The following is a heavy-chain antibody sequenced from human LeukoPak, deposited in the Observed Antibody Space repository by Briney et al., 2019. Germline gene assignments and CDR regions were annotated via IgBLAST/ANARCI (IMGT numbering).Heavy chain of an antibody. Sequence: PSETLSLTCTVSGGSISSGSYYWSWIRQPAGKGLEWTGRIYTSGSTNYNPSLKSRVIISVDTSKNQFSLKMSSVTAADTAVYYCARDGCSGNDGLWGQGTLVTVSS. CDR2: IYTSGST. D-gene: IGHD5-12*01. V-gene: IGHV4-61*02. J-gene: IGHJ4*02. CDR3: ARDGCSGNDGL. CDR1: GGSISSGSYY.